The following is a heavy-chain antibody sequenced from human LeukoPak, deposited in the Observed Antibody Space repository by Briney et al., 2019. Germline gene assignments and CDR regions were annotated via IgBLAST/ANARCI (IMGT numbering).Heavy chain of an antibody. Sequence: GGSLRLSCAASGFTFSSYWMTWVRQAPGKGLQGVANINQDGSEKYYVDSVKGRFTISRDNAKNSLYLQMNSLRVEDRAVYYCARVGKSEDHFDYWGQGTLVTVSS. CDR2: INQDGSEK. J-gene: IGHJ4*02. V-gene: IGHV3-7*03. CDR3: ARVGKSEDHFDY. CDR1: GFTFSSYW. D-gene: IGHD7-27*01.